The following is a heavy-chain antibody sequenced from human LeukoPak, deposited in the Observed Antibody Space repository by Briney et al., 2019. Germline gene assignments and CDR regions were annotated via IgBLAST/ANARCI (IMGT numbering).Heavy chain of an antibody. CDR1: GSTFSSYA. J-gene: IGHJ4*02. D-gene: IGHD2-2*02. CDR3: ARDDQYQLLYLGY. Sequence: AASVKVSCKASGSTFSSYAISWVRQAPGQGLEWMGRIIPIFGTANYAQKFQGRVTITTDESTSTAYMELSSLRSEDTAVYYCARDDQYQLLYLGYWGQGTLVTVSS. V-gene: IGHV1-69*05. CDR2: IIPIFGTA.